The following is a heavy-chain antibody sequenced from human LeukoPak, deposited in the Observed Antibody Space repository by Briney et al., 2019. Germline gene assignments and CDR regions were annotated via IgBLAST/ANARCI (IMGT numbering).Heavy chain of an antibody. CDR1: GFTVSNNY. V-gene: IGHV3-53*01. CDR3: AKDLITMVRGVTLYYYYYGMDV. D-gene: IGHD3-10*01. J-gene: IGHJ6*02. Sequence: GGSLRLSCAASGFTVSNNYMSWVRQAPGKGLEWVSVIYSGGSTYYADSVKGRFTISRDNSKNTLYLQMNSLRAEDTAVYYCAKDLITMVRGVTLYYYYYGMDVWGQGTTVTVSS. CDR2: IYSGGST.